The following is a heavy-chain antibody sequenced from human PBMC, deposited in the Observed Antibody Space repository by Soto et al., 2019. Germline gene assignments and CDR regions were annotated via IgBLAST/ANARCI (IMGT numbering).Heavy chain of an antibody. D-gene: IGHD3-3*01. CDR2: IWYDGSNK. V-gene: IGHV3-33*08. CDR3: ARDEYDFWSGYYPSGYYMDV. CDR1: GFTFSSYG. J-gene: IGHJ6*03. Sequence: GGSLRLSCAASGFTFSSYGMHWVRQAPGKGLEWVAVIWYDGSNKYYADSVKGRFTISRDNTKNTLYQQMNSLRAEDTAVYYCARDEYDFWSGYYPSGYYMDVWGKGTTVTVSS.